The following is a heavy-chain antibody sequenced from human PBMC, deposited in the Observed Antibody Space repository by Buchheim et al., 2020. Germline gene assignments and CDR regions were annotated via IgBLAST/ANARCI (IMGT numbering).Heavy chain of an antibody. CDR1: GFTFSSYA. CDR3: AKDLRAFVVVTFETYFDY. V-gene: IGHV3-23*01. J-gene: IGHJ4*02. Sequence: EVQLLESGGGLVQPGGSLRLSCAASGFTFSSYAMSWVRQAPGKGLEWVSAISGSGGSTYYADSVKGRFTISRDNSKNTLYLQTNSLRAEDTAVYYCAKDLRAFVVVTFETYFDYWGQGTL. CDR2: ISGSGGST. D-gene: IGHD2-15*01.